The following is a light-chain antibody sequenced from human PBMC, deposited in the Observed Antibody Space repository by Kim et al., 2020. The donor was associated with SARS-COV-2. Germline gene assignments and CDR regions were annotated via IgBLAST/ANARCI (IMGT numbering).Light chain of an antibody. CDR1: QSVRSNY. CDR3: QQYGGSPRT. Sequence: SPGERATLSCRASQSVRSNYLAWYQQNRGQAPRLLIYGASSRATGIPDRFSGSGSGTDFTLTISRLEPEDFALYYCQQYGGSPRTFGQGTKVDIK. V-gene: IGKV3-20*01. CDR2: GAS. J-gene: IGKJ1*01.